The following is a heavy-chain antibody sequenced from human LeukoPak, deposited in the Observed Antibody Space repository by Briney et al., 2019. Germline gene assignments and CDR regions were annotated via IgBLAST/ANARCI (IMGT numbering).Heavy chain of an antibody. CDR2: IYAGGST. J-gene: IGHJ3*02. V-gene: IGHV3-53*01. Sequence: PGGSLRLSCAASGFTVSSDYMSWVRQAPGKGLEWVSLIYAGGSTYYADSVKGRFTISGDNSKNTLYLQMNSLRAEDTAVYYCAGVRWLPSEADAFDIWGQGTMVTVSS. CDR3: AGVRWLPSEADAFDI. D-gene: IGHD5-24*01. CDR1: GFTVSSDY.